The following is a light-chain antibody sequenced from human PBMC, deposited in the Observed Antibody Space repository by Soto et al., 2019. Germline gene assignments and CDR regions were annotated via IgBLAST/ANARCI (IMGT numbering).Light chain of an antibody. CDR2: ATS. CDR3: QQSYSTPFT. Sequence: DIQMTQSPSSLSASVGDRVTITCRASQSISRYLNWYQQKPGKAPELLIYATSNLQSEVPSRFTGSGSGPDFTLTANTLQPEDFATYYCQQSYSTPFTFGGGTKVDIK. J-gene: IGKJ4*01. CDR1: QSISRY. V-gene: IGKV1-39*01.